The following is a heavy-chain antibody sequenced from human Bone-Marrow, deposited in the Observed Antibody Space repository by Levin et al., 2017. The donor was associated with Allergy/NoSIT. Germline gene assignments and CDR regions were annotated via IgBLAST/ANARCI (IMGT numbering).Heavy chain of an antibody. CDR2: IYHSGST. J-gene: IGHJ6*03. CDR3: ARDWWRRITIFGVARNHYMDV. V-gene: IGHV4-4*02. CDR1: GGSISSSNW. Sequence: SETLSLTCAVSGGSISSSNWWSWVRQPPGKGLEWIGEIYHSGSTNYNPSLKSRVTISVDKSKNQFSLKLSSVTAADTAVYYCARDWWRRITIFGVARNHYMDVWGKGTTVTVSS. D-gene: IGHD3-3*01.